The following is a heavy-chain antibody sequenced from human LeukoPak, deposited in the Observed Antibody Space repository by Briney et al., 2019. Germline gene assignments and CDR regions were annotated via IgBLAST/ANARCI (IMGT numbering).Heavy chain of an antibody. J-gene: IGHJ4*02. CDR2: ISSSSSYI. CDR3: ARDLYSSSPDRDY. D-gene: IGHD6-13*01. Sequence: GGSLRLSCAASGFTFSSYSMNWVRQAPGKGLEWVSSISSSSSYIYYADSVKGRFTISRDNAKNSLYLQMNSLRAEDTAVYYCARDLYSSSPDRDYWGQGTLVTVSS. CDR1: GFTFSSYS. V-gene: IGHV3-21*01.